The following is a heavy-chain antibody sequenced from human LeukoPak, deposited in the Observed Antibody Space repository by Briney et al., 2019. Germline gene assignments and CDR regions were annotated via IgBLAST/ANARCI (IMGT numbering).Heavy chain of an antibody. D-gene: IGHD3-3*01. J-gene: IGHJ5*02. CDR3: ARHLKKASGVVIPRPNWFDP. CDR1: GGSISSSSYY. Sequence: PSETLSLTCTVSGGSISSSSYYWGWIRQPPGKGLEWIGSIYYSGSTYYNPSLKSRVTISVDTSKNQFSLKLSSVTAADTAVYYCARHLKKASGVVIPRPNWFDPWGQGTLVTVSS. CDR2: IYYSGST. V-gene: IGHV4-39*01.